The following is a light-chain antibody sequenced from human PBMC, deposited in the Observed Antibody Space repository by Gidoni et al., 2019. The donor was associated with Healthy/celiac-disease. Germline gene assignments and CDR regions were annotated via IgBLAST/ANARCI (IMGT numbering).Light chain of an antibody. CDR1: KRVSSY. CDR3: QQRSNWPRLT. V-gene: IGKV3-11*01. Sequence: IVLTQSPATLSLSPGERATLSCRASKRVSSYLACYQPKTGQAPRLLIYDASNSATGIPARFSGSGSGTEFTLTISSLEPEDFAVYYCQQRSNWPRLTFGGGTKVEIK. J-gene: IGKJ4*01. CDR2: DAS.